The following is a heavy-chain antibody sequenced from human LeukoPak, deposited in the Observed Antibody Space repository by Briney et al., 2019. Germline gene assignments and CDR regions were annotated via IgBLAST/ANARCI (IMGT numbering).Heavy chain of an antibody. CDR2: ISGSGGST. CDR3: ARDSAGGSGYYFSYYYYYGMDV. D-gene: IGHD3-3*01. Sequence: PGGSLRLSCAASGFTFSSYAMSWVRQAPGKGLEWVSAISGSGGSTYYADSVKGRFTISRDNSKNTLYLQMNSLRAEDTAVYYCARDSAGGSGYYFSYYYYYGMDVWGQGTTVTVSS. CDR1: GFTFSSYA. J-gene: IGHJ6*02. V-gene: IGHV3-23*01.